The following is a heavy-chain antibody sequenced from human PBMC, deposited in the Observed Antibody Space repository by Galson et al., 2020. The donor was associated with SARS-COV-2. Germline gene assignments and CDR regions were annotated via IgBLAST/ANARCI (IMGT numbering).Heavy chain of an antibody. CDR3: AKDIGYSSGVLDV. V-gene: IGHV3-9*01. CDR1: GFTFDDYA. J-gene: IGHJ6*04. Sequence: GGSLRLSCAASGFTFDDYAMHWVRQAPGQGLEWVSGISWNSGSIGYADSVNGRFTISRDNAKNSLYLQMNSLRAEDTALYYCAKDIGYSSGVLDVWGKGTTVTVSS. CDR2: ISWNSGSI. D-gene: IGHD6-19*01.